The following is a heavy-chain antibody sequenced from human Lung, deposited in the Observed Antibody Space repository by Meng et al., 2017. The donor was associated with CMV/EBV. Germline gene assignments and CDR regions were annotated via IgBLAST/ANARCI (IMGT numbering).Heavy chain of an antibody. J-gene: IGHJ4*02. Sequence: SGPTLVKPTQTLTLTCSFSGFSLSTSGVGVGWIRQPPGKALEWLALVYWDDTERYSPSLSHRLTITKDTSKNHVVLTMTNVDPVDTATFFCAHANHRVTQFGVVFDFDSWXQGTLVXVSS. V-gene: IGHV2-5*02. CDR1: GFSLSTSGVG. CDR3: AHANHRVTQFGVVFDFDS. D-gene: IGHD3-3*01. CDR2: VYWDDTE.